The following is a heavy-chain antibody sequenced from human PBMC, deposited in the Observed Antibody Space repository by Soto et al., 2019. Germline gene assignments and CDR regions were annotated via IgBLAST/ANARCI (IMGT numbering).Heavy chain of an antibody. CDR1: GDPFISYY. J-gene: IGHJ4*02. V-gene: IGHV1-46*01. Sequence: QVQLMQSGAEVKRPGASVKISCKPSGDPFISYYIHWVRQAPGQGLEWVGLIDPNRGATSYAERFQGRLSITSDKSTATVYMNVWSLTSDDTAIYYCATFPRGYWGQGTLVSVSS. CDR2: IDPNRGAT. CDR3: ATFPRGY.